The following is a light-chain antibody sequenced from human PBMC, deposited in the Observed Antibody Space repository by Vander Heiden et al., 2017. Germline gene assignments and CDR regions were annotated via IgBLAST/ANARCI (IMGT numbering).Light chain of an antibody. J-gene: IGKJ1*01. CDR2: KAS. CDR3: QQYNGYPT. V-gene: IGKV1-5*03. CDR1: QSVGSW. Sequence: DIQMTQSPSTLSASVGGRLTITCRASQSVGSWVAWYQQKPGRAPRPLIFKASTLQSGVPSRFSGSGSGNEFTLTIISLQPDDFATYYCQQYNGYPTFGQGTKVEIK.